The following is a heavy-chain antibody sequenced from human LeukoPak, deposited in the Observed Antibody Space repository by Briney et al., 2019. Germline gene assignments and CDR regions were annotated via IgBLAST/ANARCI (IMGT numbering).Heavy chain of an antibody. J-gene: IGHJ4*02. D-gene: IGHD2-15*01. V-gene: IGHV3-48*02. Sequence: GGSLSLSCAASGFTFSSNSMSWVRQAPGQGLEWVSYISGNSVTIYYADSVKGRFTISRDNAKNSLFLQMNSLTDEDTALYYCARRGYCSVDDCFPFDYWGQGSLVTVSS. CDR3: ARRGYCSVDDCFPFDY. CDR2: ISGNSVTI. CDR1: GFTFSSNS.